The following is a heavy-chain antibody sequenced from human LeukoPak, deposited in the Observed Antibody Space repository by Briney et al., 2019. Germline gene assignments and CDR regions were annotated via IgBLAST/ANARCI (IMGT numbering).Heavy chain of an antibody. CDR2: IYTSGST. Sequence: SETLSLTCTVSGGSISSYYWSWIRQPAGKGLEWIGRIYTSGSTNYNPSLKSRVTMSVDTSKNQFSLKLSSVTAADTAVYYCARDREDWSSGWIFYYYYYMDVWGKGTTVTVSS. CDR1: GGSISSYY. V-gene: IGHV4-4*07. J-gene: IGHJ6*03. D-gene: IGHD6-19*01. CDR3: ARDREDWSSGWIFYYYYYMDV.